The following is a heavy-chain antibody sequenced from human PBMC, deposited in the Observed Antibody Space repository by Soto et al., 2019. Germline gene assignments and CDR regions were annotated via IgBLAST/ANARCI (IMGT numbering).Heavy chain of an antibody. CDR3: ARLRWYYYDSSGTGDY. Sequence: QGQLQQWGAGLLKPSETLSLTCAVYGGSFSGYYWSWIRQPPGKGLEWIGEINHSGNTNYNPSLKSRVTISVDTSKSQFSLKLSAVTAAYTAVYYCARLRWYYYDSSGTGDYWGQGTLVTVSS. CDR2: INHSGNT. J-gene: IGHJ4*02. V-gene: IGHV4-34*01. D-gene: IGHD3-22*01. CDR1: GGSFSGYY.